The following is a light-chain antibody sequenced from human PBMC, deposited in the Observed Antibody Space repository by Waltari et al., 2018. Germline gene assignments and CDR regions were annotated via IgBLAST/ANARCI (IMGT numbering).Light chain of an antibody. Sequence: QSVLTQPPSVSGAPGQRVTSSCTGSSHTIGAGNDVHWYQHLPGTAPKLLIYGNTDRPSVVPDRFSGSKSGTSASLAITGLRAEDEGDYYCQSFDSNLNGGVLFGGGTKLTVL. J-gene: IGLJ2*01. CDR1: SHTIGAGND. V-gene: IGLV1-40*01. CDR2: GNT. CDR3: QSFDSNLNGGVL.